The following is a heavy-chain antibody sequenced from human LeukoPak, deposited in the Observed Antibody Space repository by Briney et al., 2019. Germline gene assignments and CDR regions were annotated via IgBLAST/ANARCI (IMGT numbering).Heavy chain of an antibody. Sequence: SETLSLTCTVSGGSISSSSYYWGWLRQPPGTGLEWFGSIYYSGSTYYNPSLKSRVTISVDTSKNQFSLKLSSVTAADTAAYYCARHRGEGNFWSGYVNWFDPWGQGTLVTVSS. CDR2: IYYSGST. D-gene: IGHD3-3*01. J-gene: IGHJ5*02. CDR1: GGSISSSSYY. V-gene: IGHV4-39*01. CDR3: ARHRGEGNFWSGYVNWFDP.